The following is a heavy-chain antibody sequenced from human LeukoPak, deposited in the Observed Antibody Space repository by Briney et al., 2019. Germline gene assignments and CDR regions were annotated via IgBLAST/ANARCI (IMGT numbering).Heavy chain of an antibody. CDR2: IGLYSGDT. D-gene: IGHD2-15*01. Sequence: ASVKVSCKASRCTFTGYYIHYVRQAPGQGLEWMGRIGLYSGDTNYAQKFQGRVTMARDTSISTAYMELSRLRSDDTAVFYCARSKKFCRGGSCDFDYWGQGTLLTVSS. CDR1: RCTFTGYY. V-gene: IGHV1-2*06. J-gene: IGHJ4*02. CDR3: ARSKKFCRGGSCDFDY.